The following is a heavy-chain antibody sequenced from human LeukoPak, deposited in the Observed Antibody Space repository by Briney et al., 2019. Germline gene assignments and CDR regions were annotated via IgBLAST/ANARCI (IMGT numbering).Heavy chain of an antibody. CDR1: GGSISSGGYY. CDR2: IYYSGST. Sequence: SETLSLTCTVSGGSISSGGYYWSWIRQHPGKGLEWIGYIYYSGSTYYNPSLKSRVTISVDTSKNQFSLKLSSVTAADTAVYYCARNQKARWGSYYNNYFDYWGQGTLVTVSS. D-gene: IGHD3-10*01. CDR3: ARNQKARWGSYYNNYFDY. V-gene: IGHV4-31*03. J-gene: IGHJ4*02.